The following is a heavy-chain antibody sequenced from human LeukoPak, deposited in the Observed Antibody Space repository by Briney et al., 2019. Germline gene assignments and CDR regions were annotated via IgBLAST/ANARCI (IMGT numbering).Heavy chain of an antibody. V-gene: IGHV3-21*01. Sequence: GSLRLSCAASGFTFSSYSMNWVRHAPGKGLEWVSSISSSSSYIYYADSVKGRFTISRDNAKNSLYLQMNSLRAEDTAVYYCARSGSSSHSDYWGQGTLVTVSS. CDR1: GFTFSSYS. J-gene: IGHJ4*02. CDR3: ARSGSSSHSDY. CDR2: ISSSSSYI. D-gene: IGHD3-10*01.